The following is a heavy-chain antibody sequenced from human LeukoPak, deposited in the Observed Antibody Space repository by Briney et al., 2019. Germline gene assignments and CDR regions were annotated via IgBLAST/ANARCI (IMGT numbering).Heavy chain of an antibody. D-gene: IGHD6-19*01. J-gene: IGHJ4*02. CDR1: STSLTTYY. Sequence: SETLSLTCTVSSTSLTTYYWSWIRQPPGKGLEWIGYVTDAGFASYNPSLKSRVTLSVDTSTNQFSLKVHSVTVSDTAVYYCARDRAVGGRFFDLWGQGILVSVSS. CDR2: VTDAGFA. CDR3: ARDRAVGGRFFDL. V-gene: IGHV4-59*01.